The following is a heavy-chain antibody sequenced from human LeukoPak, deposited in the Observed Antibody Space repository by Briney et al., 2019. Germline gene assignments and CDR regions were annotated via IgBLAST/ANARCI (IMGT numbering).Heavy chain of an antibody. D-gene: IGHD3-3*01. CDR2: IRYDGSNK. CDR3: AKGPSRGLRFLEWLLTDY. V-gene: IGHV3-30*02. Sequence: GGSLRLSCAASGFTFSSYGMHWVRQAPGKGLEWVAFIRYDGSNKYYADSVKGRFTISRDNSKNTLYLQMNSLRAEDTAVYYCAKGPSRGLRFLEWLLTDYWGQGTLVTVSS. J-gene: IGHJ4*02. CDR1: GFTFSSYG.